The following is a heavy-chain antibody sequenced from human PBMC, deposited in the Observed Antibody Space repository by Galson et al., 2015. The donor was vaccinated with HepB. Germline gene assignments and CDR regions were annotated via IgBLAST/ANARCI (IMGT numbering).Heavy chain of an antibody. D-gene: IGHD6-19*01. CDR1: GFTFSNYW. Sequence: LRLSCAASGFTFSNYWMSWVRQAPGKGLEWVANIKLDGSEINYVDSVKGRFTISRDNAKNSLYLQMNSLRGDDTAIYYCARATGWYPDYWGRGTLVTVSS. J-gene: IGHJ4*02. V-gene: IGHV3-7*01. CDR2: IKLDGSEI. CDR3: ARATGWYPDY.